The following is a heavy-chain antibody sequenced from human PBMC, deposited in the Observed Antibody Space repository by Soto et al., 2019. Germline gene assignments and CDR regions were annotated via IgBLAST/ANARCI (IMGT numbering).Heavy chain of an antibody. V-gene: IGHV3-21*01. J-gene: IGHJ3*02. CDR1: GFTFSSYS. CDR2: ISSSSSYI. Sequence: PGGSLRLSCAASGFTFSSYSMNWVRQAPGKGLEWVSSISSSSSYIYYAESVKGRFTISRDNAKNSLYLQMNSLRAEDTAVYYCARDHGLSSYAFDIWGQGTMVTVSS. D-gene: IGHD2-15*01. CDR3: ARDHGLSSYAFDI.